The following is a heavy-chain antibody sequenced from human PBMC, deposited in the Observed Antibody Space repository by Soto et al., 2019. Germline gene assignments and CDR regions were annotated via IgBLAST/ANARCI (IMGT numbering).Heavy chain of an antibody. CDR2: IYWDDDK. CDR3: AHTSGISWFDMTHLHX. Sequence: SGPTLVHPTQTLTLTCSFSGFSLSTSGVGVGWIRHPPVKALEWLSLIYWDDDKRYSSSLKIRLTITKDTSKNQVVLTMTNMDPVHTATYYCAHTSGISWFDMTHLHXWGQVTTVTVS. D-gene: IGHD3-10*01. V-gene: IGHV2-5*02. CDR1: GFSLSTSGVG. J-gene: IGHJ6*02.